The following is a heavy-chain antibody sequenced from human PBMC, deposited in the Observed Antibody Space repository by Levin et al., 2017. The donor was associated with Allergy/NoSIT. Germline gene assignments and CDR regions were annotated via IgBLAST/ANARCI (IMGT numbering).Heavy chain of an antibody. D-gene: IGHD3-22*01. J-gene: IGHJ3*02. CDR3: ANLLNYYDSSDYSDAFDT. CDR1: GFTLSSYS. V-gene: IGHV3-21*01. CDR2: ISSSSRYE. Sequence: GGSLRLSCAASGFTLSSYSMNWVRQAPGKGLEWVSSISSSSRYEYYADSVKGRFTISRDNAKNSLYLQMNSLSAEDTAVYYCANLLNYYDSSDYSDAFDTWGQGTVVTVSS.